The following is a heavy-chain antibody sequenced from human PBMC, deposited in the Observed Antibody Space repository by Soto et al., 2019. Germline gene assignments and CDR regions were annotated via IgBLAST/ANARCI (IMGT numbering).Heavy chain of an antibody. CDR3: ARRTVATLTLDF. CDR1: GGSISSSSYY. CDR2: TYYSGST. V-gene: IGHV4-39*01. Sequence: SETLSLTCTVSGGSISSSSYYWGWIRQPPGKGLEWIGRTYYSGSTYYSPSLKSRITLSGDTSKNQFSLMLSSVTAADTAVYYCARRTVATLTLDFWGPGTLVTVSS. D-gene: IGHD4-17*01. J-gene: IGHJ4*02.